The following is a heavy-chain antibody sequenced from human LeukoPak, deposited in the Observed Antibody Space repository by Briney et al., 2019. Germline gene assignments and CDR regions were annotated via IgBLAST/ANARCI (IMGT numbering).Heavy chain of an antibody. Sequence: SETLSLTCAVYGGSFSGYYWSWIRQPPGKGLEWIGEINHSGSTNYNPSLKSRDTISVDTSKNQFSLKLSSVTAADTAVYYCARGSSGGSCYRLWGQGTLVTVSS. V-gene: IGHV4-34*01. CDR3: ARGSSGGSCYRL. D-gene: IGHD2-15*01. J-gene: IGHJ4*02. CDR1: GGSFSGYY. CDR2: INHSGST.